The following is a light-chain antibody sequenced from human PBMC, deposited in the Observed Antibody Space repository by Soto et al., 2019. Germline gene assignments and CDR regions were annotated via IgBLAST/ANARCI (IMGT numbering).Light chain of an antibody. CDR1: QSVFYSSSNKNY. CDR2: WAS. V-gene: IGKV4-1*01. Sequence: DIVMTQSPDSLAVSLGERATINCKSSQSVFYSSSNKNYLAWYQQKSGQPPKLLIYWASTRESGVPDRISASGSGADFTLTISSLQAEDVAVYYCQQYYTTPLTLGGGTKVEI. CDR3: QQYYTTPLT. J-gene: IGKJ4*01.